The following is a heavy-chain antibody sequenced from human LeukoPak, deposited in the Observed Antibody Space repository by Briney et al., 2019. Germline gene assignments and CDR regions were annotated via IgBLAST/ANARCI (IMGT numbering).Heavy chain of an antibody. CDR3: ARRIHPYAFDI. J-gene: IGHJ3*02. Sequence: SETLSLTCTVSGGSISSYYWSWIRQPPGKGLEWIGYIYYSGSTNYNPSLKSRVTISVDTSKNQFSLKLSSVTAADTAVYYCARRIHPYAFDIWGQGTMVTVSS. V-gene: IGHV4-59*08. CDR1: GGSISSYY. CDR2: IYYSGST.